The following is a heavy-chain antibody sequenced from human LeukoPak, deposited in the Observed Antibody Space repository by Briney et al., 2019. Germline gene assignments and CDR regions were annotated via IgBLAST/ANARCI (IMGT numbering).Heavy chain of an antibody. Sequence: GASVEVSCKASGYTFTSYYMHWVRQAPGQGLEWMGIINPSGGSTSYAQKFQGRVTITADKSTSTAYMELSSLRSEDTAVYYCARPTHCYDSSGANWFDPWGQGTLVTVSS. J-gene: IGHJ5*02. CDR1: GYTFTSYY. CDR2: INPSGGST. V-gene: IGHV1-46*01. CDR3: ARPTHCYDSSGANWFDP. D-gene: IGHD3-22*01.